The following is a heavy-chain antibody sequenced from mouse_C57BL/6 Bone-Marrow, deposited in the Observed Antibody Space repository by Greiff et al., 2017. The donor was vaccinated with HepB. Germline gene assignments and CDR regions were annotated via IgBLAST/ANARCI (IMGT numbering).Heavy chain of an antibody. CDR2: INPNNGGT. D-gene: IGHD3-3*01. Sequence: VQLQQSGPELVKPGASVKIPCKASGYTFTDYNMDWVKQSHGKSLEWIGDINPNNGGTIYNQKFKGKATLTVDKSSSTAYMELRSLTSEDTAVYYCARGGRALNPFDVWGTGTTVTVSS. CDR3: ARGGRALNPFDV. V-gene: IGHV1-18*01. J-gene: IGHJ1*03. CDR1: GYTFTDYN.